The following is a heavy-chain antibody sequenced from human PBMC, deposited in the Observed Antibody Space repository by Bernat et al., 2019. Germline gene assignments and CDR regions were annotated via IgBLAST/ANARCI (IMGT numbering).Heavy chain of an antibody. CDR1: GGSISSYY. V-gene: IGHV4-59*01. Sequence: QVQLQESGPGLVKPSETLSLTCTVSGGSISSYYWSWIRQPPGKGLEWIGYIYYSGSTNYNPSLKSRVTISVDTSKNQFSLKLSSVTAADTAVYYIAREVRYYYCTGDYAGTFDIWGRGTMVTVSS. J-gene: IGHJ3*02. D-gene: IGHD3-22*01. CDR2: IYYSGST. CDR3: AREVRYYYCTGDYAGTFDI.